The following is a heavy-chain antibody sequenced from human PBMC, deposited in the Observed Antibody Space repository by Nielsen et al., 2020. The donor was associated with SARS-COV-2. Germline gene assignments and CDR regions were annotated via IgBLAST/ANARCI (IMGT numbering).Heavy chain of an antibody. J-gene: IGHJ4*02. CDR1: GFSFSGFS. V-gene: IGHV3-7*04. Sequence: GESLKISCAASGFSFSGFSMSWVRQAPGEGLEWVANLKLDGSETSYVDSVKGRFTISRDNAKNSLYLQMNSLRVDDTAIYYCARGGYSYGAWGQGTLVTVSS. CDR2: LKLDGSET. CDR3: ARGGYSYGA. D-gene: IGHD5-18*01.